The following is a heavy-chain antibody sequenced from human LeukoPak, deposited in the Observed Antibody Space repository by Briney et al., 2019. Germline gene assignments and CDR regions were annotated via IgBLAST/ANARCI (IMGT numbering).Heavy chain of an antibody. D-gene: IGHD3-10*01. J-gene: IGHJ4*02. CDR3: AKGRLQEGTVFRGVITPVDY. CDR2: ISGSGDGK. V-gene: IGHV3-23*01. CDR1: GFTFSNFA. Sequence: GGSLRLSCAASGFTFSNFAMNWVRRAPGKGLEWVSTISGSGDGKYYAASVKGRFTISRDNSKNTLFLQMSSLSADDTALYYCAKGRLQEGTVFRGVITPVDYWGQGTLVTVTS.